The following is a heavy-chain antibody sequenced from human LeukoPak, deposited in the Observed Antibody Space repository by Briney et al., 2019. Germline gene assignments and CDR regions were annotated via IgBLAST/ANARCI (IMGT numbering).Heavy chain of an antibody. CDR2: IWYDGSNK. V-gene: IGHV3-33*01. CDR3: ARIGAGYSSGWYYFDY. D-gene: IGHD6-19*01. Sequence: GRSLRLSCAASGFTFSSYGMHWVRQAPGKGLEWVAVIWYDGSNKYYADSVKGRFTISRDNSKSTLYLQMNSLRAEDTAVYYYARIGAGYSSGWYYFDYWGQGTLVTVSS. CDR1: GFTFSSYG. J-gene: IGHJ4*02.